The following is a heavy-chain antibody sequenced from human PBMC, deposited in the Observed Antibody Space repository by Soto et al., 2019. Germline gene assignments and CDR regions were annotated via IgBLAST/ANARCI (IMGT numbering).Heavy chain of an antibody. CDR1: GFNFTYAW. CDR3: AKGATSSNSFDF. J-gene: IGHJ4*02. D-gene: IGHD1-26*01. Sequence: GGSLRLSCAASGFNFTYAWMNWVRQAPGKGLEWVGRIKSKVNDGTADYGTLVDGRFTISRDDSKNIVFLQMTSLKTEDTALYYCAKGATSSNSFDFWGQGTLVTVSS. V-gene: IGHV3-15*07. CDR2: IKSKVNDGTA.